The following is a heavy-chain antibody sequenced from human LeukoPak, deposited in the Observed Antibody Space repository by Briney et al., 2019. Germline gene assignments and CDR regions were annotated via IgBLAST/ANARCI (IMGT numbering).Heavy chain of an antibody. D-gene: IGHD2-15*01. CDR2: IKTNTGNP. Sequence: ASVKVSCKASGYTFTSYAMNWVRQAPGQGLEWMGWIKTNTGNPTYAQGFTGRFVFSLDTSVSTAYLQISSLKAEDTAVYYCARVMDRDVVVVAAYPFDYWGQGTLVTVSS. V-gene: IGHV7-4-1*02. CDR1: GYTFTSYA. J-gene: IGHJ4*02. CDR3: ARVMDRDVVVVAAYPFDY.